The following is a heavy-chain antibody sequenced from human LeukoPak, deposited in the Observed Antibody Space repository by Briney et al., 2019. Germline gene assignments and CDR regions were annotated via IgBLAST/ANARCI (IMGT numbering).Heavy chain of an antibody. CDR2: IHPSGST. J-gene: IGHJ4*02. CDR3: ARATVTATSYYFDY. V-gene: IGHV4-4*07. CDR1: GDSISSYY. Sequence: PSETLSLTCTVSGDSISSYYWSWIRQPAGQGLEWIGRIHPSGSTNYNPSLKSRVTLSVDTSKNQFSLKLSSVTAADTAVYYCARATVTATSYYFDYWGQGTLVTVSS. D-gene: IGHD2-21*02.